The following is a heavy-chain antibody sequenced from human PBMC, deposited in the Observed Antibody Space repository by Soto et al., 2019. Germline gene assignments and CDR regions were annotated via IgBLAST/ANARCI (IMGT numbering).Heavy chain of an antibody. V-gene: IGHV3-30*14. D-gene: IGHD3-22*01. CDR1: GFTFSSYA. Sequence: QPGGSLRLSCAASGFTFSSYAMHWVRQAPGKGLEWVAVIWYDGSNKYYADSVKGRFTISRDNSKNTLYLQMSSLRAEDTAVYYCVKDRDDSSGYSFDYWGQGTLVTVSS. J-gene: IGHJ4*02. CDR3: VKDRDDSSGYSFDY. CDR2: IWYDGSNK.